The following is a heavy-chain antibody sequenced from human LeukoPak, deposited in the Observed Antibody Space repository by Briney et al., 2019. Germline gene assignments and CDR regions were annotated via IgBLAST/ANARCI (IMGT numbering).Heavy chain of an antibody. D-gene: IGHD6-19*01. V-gene: IGHV4-4*07. CDR2: IYTSGST. CDR3: ARDFRGQWLVPDYFDY. CDR1: GGSISSYY. J-gene: IGHJ4*02. Sequence: PSETLSLTCTVSGGSISSYYWSWIRQPAGKGLEWIGRIYTSGSTNYNPSLKSRVTMSVDTSKNQFSLKLSSVTPEDTAVYYCARDFRGQWLVPDYFDYWGQGTLVTVSS.